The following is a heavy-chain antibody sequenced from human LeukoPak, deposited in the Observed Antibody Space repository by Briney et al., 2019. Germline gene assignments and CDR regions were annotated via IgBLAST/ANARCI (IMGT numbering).Heavy chain of an antibody. CDR3: ARADCSSSTCYLRRSWFDP. J-gene: IGHJ5*02. CDR2: ISTSSRYI. D-gene: IGHD2-2*01. Sequence: GGSLRLSCAASGFTLSNYNMNWVRQAPGKGLEWVSSISTSSRYIYYKDSVRGRFTISRDDAKNSLYLEVNSLRAEDTAVYYCARADCSSSTCYLRRSWFDPWGQGTLVTVSS. CDR1: GFTLSNYN. V-gene: IGHV3-21*01.